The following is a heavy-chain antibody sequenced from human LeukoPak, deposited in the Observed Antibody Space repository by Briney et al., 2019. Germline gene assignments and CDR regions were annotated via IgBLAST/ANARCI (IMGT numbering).Heavy chain of an antibody. V-gene: IGHV3-33*08. CDR2: IWYDGSNK. CDR1: GFTFSSYG. CDR3: ARDLKALRYFDWLSD. D-gene: IGHD3-9*01. Sequence: PGGSLRLSCAASGFTFSSYGMHWVRQAPGKGLDGVAVIWYDGSNKYYVDSVKGRFTISRDNSKSTLYLQMKSLRAEDTAVYYCARDLKALRYFDWLSDWGQGTLVTVSS. J-gene: IGHJ4*02.